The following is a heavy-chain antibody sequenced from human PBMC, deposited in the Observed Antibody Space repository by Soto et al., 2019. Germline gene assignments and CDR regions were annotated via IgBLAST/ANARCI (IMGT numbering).Heavy chain of an antibody. J-gene: IGHJ4*02. CDR1: GFTFSSYA. D-gene: IGHD6-19*01. Sequence: EVQLLESGGGLVRPGGSLRLSCAASGFTFSSYAMSWVRQAPGKGLEWVSAISGSGGSTYYADSVKGRFTISRDNSKNTLYLQMNSLRAEDTAVYYCAKRGGSAYHFDYWGQGTLVTVSS. V-gene: IGHV3-23*01. CDR3: AKRGGSAYHFDY. CDR2: ISGSGGST.